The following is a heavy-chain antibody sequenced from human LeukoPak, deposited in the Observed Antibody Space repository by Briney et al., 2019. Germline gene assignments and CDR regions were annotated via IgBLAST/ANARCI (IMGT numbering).Heavy chain of an antibody. J-gene: IGHJ4*02. Sequence: SETLTLTCTVSGDSIGCSNCYWGWVRQPPGTGLEWIGSIYYSEDTHYNPSLKSRVTISVDPSKNQFSLKLGSVTAADTAVYYCARRYSGRYYNDWGQGTLVTVSS. CDR2: IYYSEDT. D-gene: IGHD1-26*01. CDR1: GDSIGCSNCY. CDR3: ARRYSGRYYND. V-gene: IGHV4-39*01.